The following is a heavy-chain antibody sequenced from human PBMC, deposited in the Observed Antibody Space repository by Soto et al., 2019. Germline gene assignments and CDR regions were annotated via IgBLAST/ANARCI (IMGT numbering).Heavy chain of an antibody. CDR2: ISGSGANS. CDR3: ANWVEGSHVYFDY. D-gene: IGHD6-13*01. V-gene: IGHV3-23*01. Sequence: EVQLLESGGGLVQPGGSLTLSCAASGFFFSAYAMIWARRAPGKGLEWVSSISGSGANSYYEDSVKGRFTISRDNSKNTLYLQMNSLRAEDTAVYYCANWVEGSHVYFDYWGRGTLVTVSS. CDR1: GFFFSAYA. J-gene: IGHJ4*02.